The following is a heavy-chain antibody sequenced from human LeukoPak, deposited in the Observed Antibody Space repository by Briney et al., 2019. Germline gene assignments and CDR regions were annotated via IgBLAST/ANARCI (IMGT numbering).Heavy chain of an antibody. CDR3: ARTRSGWRSIRPYYFDY. Sequence: PSETLSLTCTVSGGSPSSYYWSWIRQPPGDGLEWIGYIYYSGSTNYNPSLKSRVTISVETSKNQFSLKLSAVTAADTAVYYCARTRSGWRSIRPYYFDYWGQGTLVSVSS. J-gene: IGHJ4*02. CDR1: GGSPSSYY. CDR2: IYYSGST. D-gene: IGHD6-19*01. V-gene: IGHV4-59*01.